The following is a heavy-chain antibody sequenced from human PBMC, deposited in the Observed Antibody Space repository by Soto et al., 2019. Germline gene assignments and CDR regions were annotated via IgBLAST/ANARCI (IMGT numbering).Heavy chain of an antibody. CDR2: INPNSGGT. D-gene: IGHD3-3*01. V-gene: IGHV1-2*02. Sequence: QVQLVQSGAEVKKPGASVKVSCKASGYTFTGYYMHWVRQAPGQGLEWMGWINPNSGGTNYAQKFQGRVTMTRDTSISTAYMELSRLRSDDTAVYYCARDTIFGVVIIPVLGYWGQGTLVTVSS. CDR3: ARDTIFGVVIIPVLGY. CDR1: GYTFTGYY. J-gene: IGHJ4*02.